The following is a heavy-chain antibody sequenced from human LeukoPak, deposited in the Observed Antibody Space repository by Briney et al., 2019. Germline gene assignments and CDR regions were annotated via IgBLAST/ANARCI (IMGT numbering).Heavy chain of an antibody. V-gene: IGHV3-23*01. Sequence: GGSLRLSCAVSGFALSDYAMSWVRQAPGKGLEWVSAISGSGGSTYYADSVKGRFTISRDNSKNTLYLQMNSLRAEDTAVYYCAKERLLLFDYWGQGTLVTVSS. D-gene: IGHD2-21*01. J-gene: IGHJ4*02. CDR2: ISGSGGST. CDR3: AKERLLLFDY. CDR1: GFALSDYA.